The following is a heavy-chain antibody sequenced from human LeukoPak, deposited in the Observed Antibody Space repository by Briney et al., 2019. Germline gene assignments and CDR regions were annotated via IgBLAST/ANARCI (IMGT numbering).Heavy chain of an antibody. CDR3: ARDFEGVHRTTNSYTYYYYMDV. V-gene: IGHV3-53*01. D-gene: IGHD2/OR15-2a*01. CDR1: GFIVSDNY. CDR2: IYGGST. Sequence: GGSLRLSCAASGFIVSDNYMTWVRQAPGKGLEWVSIIYGGSTYYVDSVKGRFTISRDNSKNTVYLQMNSLRAEDTAVYYCARDFEGVHRTTNSYTYYYYMDVWGKGTTVIVSS. J-gene: IGHJ6*03.